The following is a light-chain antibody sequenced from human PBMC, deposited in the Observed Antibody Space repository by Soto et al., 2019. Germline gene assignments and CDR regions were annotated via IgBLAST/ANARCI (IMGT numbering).Light chain of an antibody. CDR2: TAS. V-gene: IGKV1-9*01. Sequence: IQLTQSPSSLSASVGDRVTITCRASQGISSYLAWYQQKPGKAPNLLIHTASTLHGGVPSRFSGSGSGTDFTLTITSLQAEDFATYYCQQTRAYPSTFGGGSKVDI. CDR3: QQTRAYPST. CDR1: QGISSY. J-gene: IGKJ4*01.